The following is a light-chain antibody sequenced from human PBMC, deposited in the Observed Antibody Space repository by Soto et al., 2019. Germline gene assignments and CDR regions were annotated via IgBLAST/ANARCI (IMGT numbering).Light chain of an antibody. CDR1: QDINYS. V-gene: IGKV1-12*01. Sequence: DLQMTQSPSSVSASVGDRVTITCRASQDINYSLAWFQQKPGEAPRLLIYSASSLHSGVPSRFSGSGSGTDSTHSINSLQPEDFATYFCQQGDSFPLTFGGGTKVEIK. CDR3: QQGDSFPLT. CDR2: SAS. J-gene: IGKJ4*01.